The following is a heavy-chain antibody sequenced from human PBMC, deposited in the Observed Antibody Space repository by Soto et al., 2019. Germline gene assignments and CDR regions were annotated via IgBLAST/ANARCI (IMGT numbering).Heavy chain of an antibody. CDR3: ARAMAYYYGSGSPPYYYYYGMDV. V-gene: IGHV4-4*02. D-gene: IGHD3-10*01. Sequence: PSETLSLTCAVSGGSISSSNWWSWVRQPPGKGLEWIGEIYHSGSTNYNPSLKSRVTISVDKSKNQFSLKLSSVTAADTAVYYCARAMAYYYGSGSPPYYYYYGMDVWGQGTTVS. J-gene: IGHJ6*02. CDR2: IYHSGST. CDR1: GGSISSSNW.